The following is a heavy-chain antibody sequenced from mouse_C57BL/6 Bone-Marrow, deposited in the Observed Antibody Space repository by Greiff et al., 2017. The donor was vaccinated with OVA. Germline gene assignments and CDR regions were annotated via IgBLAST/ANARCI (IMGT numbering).Heavy chain of an antibody. V-gene: IGHV1-69*01. CDR1: GYTFTSYW. CDR2: IDPSDSYT. D-gene: IGHD2-4*01. J-gene: IGHJ4*01. Sequence: QVQLQQPGAELVMPGASVKLSCKASGYTFTSYWMHWVKQRPGQGLEWIGEIDPSDSYTNYNQKFKGKSTLTVDKSSRTAYMQLISLTSEDSAVYYCSRKGDYDVSMDYWGQGTSVTVSS. CDR3: SRKGDYDVSMDY.